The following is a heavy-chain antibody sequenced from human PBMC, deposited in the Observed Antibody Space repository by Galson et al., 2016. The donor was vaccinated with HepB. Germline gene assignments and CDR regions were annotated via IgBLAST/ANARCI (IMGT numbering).Heavy chain of an antibody. Sequence: LRLSCAASGFTFSDYSMNWVRQAPGKGLEWISYISSSSTTIYYADSVKGRFTISRDNAKNALFLQMNSLRAEDTAVYYCARGRGMDVWGQGTLFTVSS. J-gene: IGHJ4*02. D-gene: IGHD6-13*01. V-gene: IGHV3-48*01. CDR3: ARGRGMDV. CDR2: ISSSSTTI. CDR1: GFTFSDYS.